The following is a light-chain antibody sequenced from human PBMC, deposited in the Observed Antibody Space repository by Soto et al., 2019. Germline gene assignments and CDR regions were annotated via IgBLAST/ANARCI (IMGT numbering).Light chain of an antibody. CDR2: AAS. V-gene: IGKV1-39*01. CDR1: QTIDIF. Sequence: DIRMTHSPSSLSASVGDRVTITCRASQTIDIFLKWYQQKPGKAPMLLIYAASNLQSGVPSRFSGSGSGTDFTLTINSLQPEDFATYYCQQSYSTPIAFGQGTRLEIK. CDR3: QQSYSTPIA. J-gene: IGKJ5*01.